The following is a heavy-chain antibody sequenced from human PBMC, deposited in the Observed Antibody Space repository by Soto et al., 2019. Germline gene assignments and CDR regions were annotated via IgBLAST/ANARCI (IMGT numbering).Heavy chain of an antibody. CDR3: VFGSWNQYYFDH. V-gene: IGHV3-33*08. Sequence: GGSLRLSCTTSGFTFTSYSMHWVRQAPGKGLEWVATFWYDASAQKYADSAKGRFTISRDPSRGTLYLLMNSLTADDTALYYCVFGSWNQYYFDHWGQESLVTVSS. CDR2: FWYDASAQ. J-gene: IGHJ4*02. D-gene: IGHD6-13*01. CDR1: GFTFTSYS.